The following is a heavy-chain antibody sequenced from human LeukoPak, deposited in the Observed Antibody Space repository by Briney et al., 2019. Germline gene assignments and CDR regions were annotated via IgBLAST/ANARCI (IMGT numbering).Heavy chain of an antibody. CDR1: GFTFSSYG. D-gene: IGHD1-26*01. Sequence: PGGSLRLSCAASGFTFSSYGMSWVRQAPGKGLEWVSAISGSGGSTYYADSVKGRFTISRDNSKNTLYLQMNSLRAEDTAVYYCAEGSYYKGGAFDIWGQGTMVTVSS. CDR3: AEGSYYKGGAFDI. J-gene: IGHJ3*02. CDR2: ISGSGGST. V-gene: IGHV3-23*01.